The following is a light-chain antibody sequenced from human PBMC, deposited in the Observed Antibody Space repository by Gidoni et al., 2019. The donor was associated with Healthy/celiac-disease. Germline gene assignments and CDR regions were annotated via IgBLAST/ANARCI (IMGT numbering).Light chain of an antibody. CDR2: GKN. CDR1: SLRSYY. V-gene: IGLV3-19*01. Sequence: SSELTQDPAVSVALGQTVRITCQGDSLRSYYASWYQQKPGQAPGLVIYGKNNRPAGIPDRFSGSSSGNTAALTITGAKAEDEADYYCNSRDSSGNHLEVFGTGTKVTVL. J-gene: IGLJ1*01. CDR3: NSRDSSGNHLEV.